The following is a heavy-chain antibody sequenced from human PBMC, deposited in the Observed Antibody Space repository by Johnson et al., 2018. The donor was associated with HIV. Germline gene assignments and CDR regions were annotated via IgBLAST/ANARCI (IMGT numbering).Heavy chain of an antibody. CDR3: ARKVVTADDAFDI. CDR2: ISSNGGST. Sequence: VQLVESGGGLIQPGVSLRLSCAASGFTVSNNYMSWVRQAPGKGLQYVSAISSNGGSTYYANSVKGRFTISRDNSKNTLYLQMGSLRAEDMAVYYCARKVVTADDAFDIWGQGTMVTVSS. CDR1: GFTVSNNY. J-gene: IGHJ3*02. V-gene: IGHV3-64*01. D-gene: IGHD2-21*02.